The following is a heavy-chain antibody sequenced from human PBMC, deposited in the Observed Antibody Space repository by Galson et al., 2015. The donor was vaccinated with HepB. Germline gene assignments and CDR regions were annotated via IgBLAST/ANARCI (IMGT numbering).Heavy chain of an antibody. D-gene: IGHD3-22*01. V-gene: IGHV3-53*01. Sequence: SLRLSCAAPGFTVSSNYMSWVRQAPGKGLEWVSVIYSGDSTYYADSVEGRFTISRDNSKNTLYLQMSSLRAEDTAVYYCARDGYFYESSGHRGVNDYWGQGTLVTVSS. CDR2: IYSGDST. CDR3: ARDGYFYESSGHRGVNDY. J-gene: IGHJ4*02. CDR1: GFTVSSNY.